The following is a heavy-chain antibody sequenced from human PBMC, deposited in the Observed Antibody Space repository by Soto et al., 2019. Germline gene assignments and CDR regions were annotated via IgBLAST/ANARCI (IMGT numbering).Heavy chain of an antibody. D-gene: IGHD5-12*01. CDR2: ISAYNGNT. CDR1: GYTFTSYG. J-gene: IGHJ4*02. V-gene: IGHV1-18*01. CDR3: ASSASAVATTYFDY. Sequence: QVQLVQSGAEVKKPGASVKVSCKASGYTFTSYGISWVRQAPGQGLEWMGWISAYNGNTNYAQKLQGRDTMTTDTSTSTGYMELRSLRSDDTAVYYCASSASAVATTYFDYWGQGTLVTVSS.